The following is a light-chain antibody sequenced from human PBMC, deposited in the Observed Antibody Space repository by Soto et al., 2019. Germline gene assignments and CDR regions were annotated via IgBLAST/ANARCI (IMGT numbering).Light chain of an antibody. CDR3: SSYTSRSTVV. CDR2: AVS. CDR1: SSDVGGYNY. J-gene: IGLJ2*01. V-gene: IGLV2-14*01. Sequence: QSALTQPASVSGSPGQSITISCTGTSSDVGGYNYVSWYQQHPGKAPKLMIYAVSSRPSGVSNRFSGSKSGNTASLTISGLQAEDEADYYCSSYTSRSTVVFGGGTKVTVL.